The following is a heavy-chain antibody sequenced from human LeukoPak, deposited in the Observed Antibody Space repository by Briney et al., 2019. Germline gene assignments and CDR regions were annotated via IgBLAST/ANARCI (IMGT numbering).Heavy chain of an antibody. CDR3: ARETSFRYYDFWGGWDY. Sequence: SQTLSLTFAISGDSVSSNSAAWNWIRQFPSRGPEWLGRTYYRSKWYNDYAVSVKSRITINPDTSKNQFSLQLNSVTPEDTAVYYCARETSFRYYDFWGGWDYWGQGTLVTVSS. CDR2: TYYRSKWYN. CDR1: GDSVSSNSAA. D-gene: IGHD3-3*01. J-gene: IGHJ4*02. V-gene: IGHV6-1*01.